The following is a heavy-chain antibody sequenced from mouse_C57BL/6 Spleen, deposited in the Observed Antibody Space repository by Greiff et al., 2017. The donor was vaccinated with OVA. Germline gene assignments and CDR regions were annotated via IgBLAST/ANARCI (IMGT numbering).Heavy chain of an antibody. V-gene: IGHV1-4*01. CDR2: INPSSGYT. J-gene: IGHJ4*01. CDR3: VPPLGTGYAMDY. CDR1: GYTFTSYT. Sequence: VQLQQSGAELARPGASVKMSCKASGYTFTSYTMHWVKQRPGQGLEWIGYINPSSGYTKYNQKFKDKATLTADKSSSTAYMQLSSLTSEDSAVYYCVPPLGTGYAMDYWGQGTSVTVSS.